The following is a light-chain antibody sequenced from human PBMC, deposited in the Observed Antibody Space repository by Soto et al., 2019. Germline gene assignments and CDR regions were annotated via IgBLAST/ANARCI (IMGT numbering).Light chain of an antibody. CDR2: QDS. Sequence: SYELTQPPSVSVSPGQTASITCSGDKLGYKYACWYQQKPGQSPVLVIYQDSKRPSGIPERFSGSNSGNTATLTISGTQAMDEADYYCQAWDNSPHVVFGGGTKLTVL. CDR1: KLGYKY. V-gene: IGLV3-1*01. CDR3: QAWDNSPHVV. J-gene: IGLJ2*01.